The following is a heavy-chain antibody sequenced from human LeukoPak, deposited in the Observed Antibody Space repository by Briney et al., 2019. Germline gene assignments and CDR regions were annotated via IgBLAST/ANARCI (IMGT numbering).Heavy chain of an antibody. D-gene: IGHD3-22*01. CDR3: ARVLYYYDSSGLRPLGY. CDR2: INPNSGGT. J-gene: IGHJ4*02. CDR1: GYTFTGYY. V-gene: IGHV1-2*06. Sequence: ASVKVSCKASGYTFTGYYMHLVRQAPGQGLEWMGRINPNSGGTNYAQRFQGRVTMTRDTSISTAYMELSRLRSDDTAVYYCARVLYYYDSSGLRPLGYWGQGTLVTVSS.